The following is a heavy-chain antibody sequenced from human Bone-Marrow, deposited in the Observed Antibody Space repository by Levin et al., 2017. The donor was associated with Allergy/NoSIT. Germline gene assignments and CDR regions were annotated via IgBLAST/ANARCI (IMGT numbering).Heavy chain of an antibody. V-gene: IGHV3-30*18. CDR1: GFTFSSYG. CDR2: ISYDGSNK. J-gene: IGHJ5*02. D-gene: IGHD6-19*01. CDR3: AKNVMRYSSDQNWFDP. Sequence: GESLKISCAASGFTFSSYGMHWVRQAPGKGLEWVAVISYDGSNKYYADSVKGRFTISRDNSKNTLYLQMNSLRAEDTAVYYCAKNVMRYSSDQNWFDPWGQGTLVTVSS.